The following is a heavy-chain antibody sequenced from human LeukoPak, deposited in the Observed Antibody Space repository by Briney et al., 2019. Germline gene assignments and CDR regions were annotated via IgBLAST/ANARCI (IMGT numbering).Heavy chain of an antibody. CDR3: ATGSEVVAAIGSVYYFDY. D-gene: IGHD2-15*01. J-gene: IGHJ4*02. CDR2: FDPEDGET. Sequence: ASVKVPCKVSGYTLTELSMHWVRQAPGKGLEWMGGFDPEDGETIYAQKFQGRVTMTEDTSTDAAYMELSSLRSEDTAVYYCATGSEVVAAIGSVYYFDYWGQGTLVTVSS. CDR1: GYTLTELS. V-gene: IGHV1-24*01.